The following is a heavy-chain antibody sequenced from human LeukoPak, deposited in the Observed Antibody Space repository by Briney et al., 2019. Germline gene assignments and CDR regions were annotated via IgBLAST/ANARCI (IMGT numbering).Heavy chain of an antibody. D-gene: IGHD2-15*01. CDR1: GYTFSSYG. CDR3: ARVKDCSGGSCLNNYFDY. Sequence: GRSLRLSCAESGYTFSSYGMHWVRQAPGKGLEWVAAIWYDGTDKKYADSVKGRFTISRDNCKNTLDLEMNSLRAEDTAVYYCARVKDCSGGSCLNNYFDYWGQGTLVTVSS. J-gene: IGHJ4*02. V-gene: IGHV3-33*01. CDR2: IWYDGTDK.